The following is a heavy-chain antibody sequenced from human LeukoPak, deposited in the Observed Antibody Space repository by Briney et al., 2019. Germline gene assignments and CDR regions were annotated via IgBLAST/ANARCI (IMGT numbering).Heavy chain of an antibody. CDR1: GFTFGDYA. D-gene: IGHD2-8*02. J-gene: IGHJ3*02. Sequence: GRSLRLSCAASGFTFGDYAMHWVRQAPGKGLEWVSGISWNSGSIGYADSVKGRFTISRDNAKNSLYLQMNTLRAEDMALNYCAKDEFVASDFTGAFDIWGQGTMVTVSS. CDR3: AKDEFVASDFTGAFDI. V-gene: IGHV3-9*03. CDR2: ISWNSGSI.